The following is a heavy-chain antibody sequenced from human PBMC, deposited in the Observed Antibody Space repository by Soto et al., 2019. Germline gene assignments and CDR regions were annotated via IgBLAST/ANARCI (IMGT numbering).Heavy chain of an antibody. CDR1: GFTFDDYA. CDR2: ISWNSGSI. J-gene: IGHJ4*02. V-gene: IGHV3-9*01. D-gene: IGHD4-4*01. CDR3: AKVEGDGYSNSGNYFDY. Sequence: GGSLRLSCAASGFTFDDYAMHWVRQAPGKGLEWVSGISWNSGSIGYADSVKGRFTISRDNAKNSLYLQMNSLRAEDTALYYCAKVEGDGYSNSGNYFDYWGQGTPVTVSS.